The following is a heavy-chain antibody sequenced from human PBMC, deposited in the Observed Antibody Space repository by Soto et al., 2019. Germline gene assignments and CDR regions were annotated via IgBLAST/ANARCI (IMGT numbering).Heavy chain of an antibody. CDR2: IKKDGSRT. D-gene: IGHD3-10*01. Sequence: EAQLVESGGGLVQPGGSLRLSCEASGFSLGSYWMTWVRQAPGKGLEWVANIKKDGSRTSYLDSVRGRFTISRDNVGNSLSVHMDSLRAKDTGLSFCARDVSPGTSTLYLDAFDIWGQGTMVTVSS. CDR1: GFSLGSYW. CDR3: ARDVSPGTSTLYLDAFDI. V-gene: IGHV3-7*05. J-gene: IGHJ3*02.